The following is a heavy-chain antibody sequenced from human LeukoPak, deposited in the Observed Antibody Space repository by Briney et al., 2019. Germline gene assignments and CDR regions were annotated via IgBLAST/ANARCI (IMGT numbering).Heavy chain of an antibody. J-gene: IGHJ6*03. CDR1: GGSISSGDYY. Sequence: SQTLSLTCTVSGGSISSGDYYWSWIRQPPRKGLEWIGYIYYSGSTYYNPSLKSRVTISVDTSKNQFSLKLSSVTAADTAVYYCARNRVSGSYYYYYYMDVWGKGTTVTVSS. V-gene: IGHV4-30-4*01. D-gene: IGHD1-26*01. CDR2: IYYSGST. CDR3: ARNRVSGSYYYYYYMDV.